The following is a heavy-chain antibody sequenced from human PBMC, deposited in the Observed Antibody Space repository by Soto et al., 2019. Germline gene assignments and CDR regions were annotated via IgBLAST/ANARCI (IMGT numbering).Heavy chain of an antibody. V-gene: IGHV3-21*01. D-gene: IGHD2-2*03. Sequence: EMQLVESGGGLVKPGGSLRLSCVVSGFTFSSYTMNWVRQAPGKGLEWVSSISSSAYYIYYADSVKGRFTVSRDNAESSLYLQMDSLGAEDTALYYCARDWGNGYWFDPRGQGTLVTVSS. CDR3: ARDWGNGYWFDP. CDR1: GFTFSSYT. CDR2: ISSSAYYI. J-gene: IGHJ5*02.